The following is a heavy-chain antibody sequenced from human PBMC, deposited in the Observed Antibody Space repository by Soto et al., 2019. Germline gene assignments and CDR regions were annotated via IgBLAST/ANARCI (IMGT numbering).Heavy chain of an antibody. D-gene: IGHD6-13*01. CDR2: ISGSGGST. CDR1: GFTFSSYA. V-gene: IGHV3-23*01. J-gene: IGHJ4*02. Sequence: GGSLRLSCAASGFTFSSYAMSWVRQAPGKGLEWVSAISGSGGSTYYADSVKGRFTISRDNSKNTLYLQMNSLRAEDTAVYYCAKSHFPIAASRQPHFDHWGQGALVTVSS. CDR3: AKSHFPIAASRQPHFDH.